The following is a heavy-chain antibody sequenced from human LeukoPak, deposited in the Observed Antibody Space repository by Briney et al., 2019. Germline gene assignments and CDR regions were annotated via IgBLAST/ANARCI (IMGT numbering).Heavy chain of an antibody. CDR2: ISGGGDTT. V-gene: IGHV3-23*01. Sequence: GGSLRLSCAASGFTFTTYAMSWGRQAPGKGLEWVSVISGGGDTTYYTESVKGRFTISRDNSKNTLYLQMNSLRAEDTAIYYCAKLSGTYGTTSRVLDSWGQGTLVAVSS. J-gene: IGHJ4*02. D-gene: IGHD1-1*01. CDR1: GFTFTTYA. CDR3: AKLSGTYGTTSRVLDS.